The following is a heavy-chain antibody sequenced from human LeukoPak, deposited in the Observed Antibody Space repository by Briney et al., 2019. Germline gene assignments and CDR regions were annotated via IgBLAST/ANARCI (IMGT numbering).Heavy chain of an antibody. CDR1: GFTFDDYG. Sequence: GGSLRLSCAASGFTFDDYGMRWVRQAPGKGLEWVSGINWNGGSTGYADSVKGRFTISRDNAKNSLYLQMNSLRAEDTALYYCARDVGENWFFDYWGQGTLVTVSS. CDR2: INWNGGST. J-gene: IGHJ4*02. CDR3: ARDVGENWFFDY. V-gene: IGHV3-20*04. D-gene: IGHD3-16*01.